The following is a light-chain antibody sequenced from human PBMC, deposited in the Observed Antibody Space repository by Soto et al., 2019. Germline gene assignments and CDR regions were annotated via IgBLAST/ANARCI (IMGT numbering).Light chain of an antibody. J-gene: IGKJ1*01. V-gene: IGKV3-20*01. Sequence: EIVLTQSPGTLSLSPGERATHSCRASRSVSNDFLAWYQQKPGQAPRLLIYGASTRATGVPDRFSGSGSGADFTLSISRLEPEDFAVYYCQQYGRSPPRTFGQGTKVDIK. CDR1: RSVSNDF. CDR3: QQYGRSPPRT. CDR2: GAS.